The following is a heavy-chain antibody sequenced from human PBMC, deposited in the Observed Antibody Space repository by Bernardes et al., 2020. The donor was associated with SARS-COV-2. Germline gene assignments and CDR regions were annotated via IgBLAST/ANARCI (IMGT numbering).Heavy chain of an antibody. Sequence: GGSLRLSCTASGFIYTNYWMSWVRQAPGKGLEWVAKINEDGSMKHYVDSMKGRFTISRDNAKNSLYLEMNSLRVEDTALYFCATDRDFRLAYWGQGTLLSVAS. CDR1: GFIYTNYW. CDR3: ATDRDFRLAY. CDR2: INEDGSMK. D-gene: IGHD3-16*01. V-gene: IGHV3-7*03. J-gene: IGHJ4*02.